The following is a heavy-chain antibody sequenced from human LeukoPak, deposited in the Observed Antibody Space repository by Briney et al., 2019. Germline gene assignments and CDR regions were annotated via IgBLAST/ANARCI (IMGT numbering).Heavy chain of an antibody. J-gene: IGHJ4*02. V-gene: IGHV5-10-1*01. Sequence: GESLKISCEGSGYSFTSYWISWVRQMPGKGLEWMGRIDPSDSYTNYSPSFQGHVTISADKSISTAYLQWSSLKASDTAMYYCARLRVEMATAVDYWGQGTLVTVSS. CDR2: IDPSDSYT. D-gene: IGHD5-24*01. CDR1: GYSFTSYW. CDR3: ARLRVEMATAVDY.